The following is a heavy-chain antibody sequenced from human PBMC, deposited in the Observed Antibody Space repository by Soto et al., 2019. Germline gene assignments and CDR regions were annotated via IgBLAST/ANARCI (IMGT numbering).Heavy chain of an antibody. V-gene: IGHV3-30*18. CDR2: ISYDGSNK. Sequence: GGSLRLSCAASGFTFSSYGMHWVRQAPGKGLEWVAVISYDGSNKYYADSVKGRFTISRDNSKNTLYLQMNSLGAEDTAVYYCAKAPGDGYNYLDYWGQGTLVTVSS. J-gene: IGHJ4*02. CDR3: AKAPGDGYNYLDY. CDR1: GFTFSSYG. D-gene: IGHD5-12*01.